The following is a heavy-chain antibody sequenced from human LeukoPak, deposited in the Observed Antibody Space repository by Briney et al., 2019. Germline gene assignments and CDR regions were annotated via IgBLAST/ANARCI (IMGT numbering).Heavy chain of an antibody. V-gene: IGHV3-7*01. CDR1: GFTFSSFW. CDR2: IKQDGSEK. CDR3: ARELLLNNWFDP. Sequence: AGGPLRLSCAASGFTFSSFWMSWVRQAPGKGLEWVANIKQDGSEKYYVDSVKGRFTISRDNAKNSLYLQMNSLRAEDTAVYYCARELLLNNWFDPWGQGTLVTVSS. J-gene: IGHJ5*02. D-gene: IGHD3-16*02.